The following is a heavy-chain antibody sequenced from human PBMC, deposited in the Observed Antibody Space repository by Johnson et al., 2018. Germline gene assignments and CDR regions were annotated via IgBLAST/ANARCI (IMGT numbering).Heavy chain of an antibody. D-gene: IGHD3-22*01. CDR2: ISYDGSNK. CDR3: ARDGNYYVSSGYHDAFDI. V-gene: IGHV3-30-3*01. Sequence: EQLVESGGGEVQPGRSLGLSCAASGFTFSSYAMHWVRQAPGKGLEWVAVISYDGSNKYYADSVKGRFTISRDNSKNPLYLQMNSLSAEDTAVYYCARDGNYYVSSGYHDAFDIWGQGTMVTVSS. J-gene: IGHJ3*02. CDR1: GFTFSSYA.